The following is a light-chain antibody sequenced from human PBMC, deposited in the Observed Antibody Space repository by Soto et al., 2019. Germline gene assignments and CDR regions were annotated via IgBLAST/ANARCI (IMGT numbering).Light chain of an antibody. CDR1: KSDVGGYNY. Sequence: QPGSVNGSTGQSITHPYNRTKSDVGGYNYVYWHQQHPGKAPKLMIYDVTNRPSGVSDRFSGSKSGNTASLTISGLQAEDEADYYCSSYTSSSTYVFGAGTKVTVL. CDR2: DVT. J-gene: IGLJ1*01. CDR3: SSYTSSSTYV. V-gene: IGLV2-14*01.